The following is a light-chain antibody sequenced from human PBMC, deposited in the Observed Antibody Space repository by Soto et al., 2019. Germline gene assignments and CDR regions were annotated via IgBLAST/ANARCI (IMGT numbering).Light chain of an antibody. CDR2: DAS. J-gene: IGKJ5*01. V-gene: IGKV3-11*01. Sequence: EIVLTQSPGTLSVSPGDRVTLSCRASQSISINLAWYQHKPGQAPRLLIYDASNRATGIPARFSGSGSGTDFTLTISSLEPEDFAVYYCQQRSNWITFGQGTRLEIK. CDR3: QQRSNWIT. CDR1: QSISIN.